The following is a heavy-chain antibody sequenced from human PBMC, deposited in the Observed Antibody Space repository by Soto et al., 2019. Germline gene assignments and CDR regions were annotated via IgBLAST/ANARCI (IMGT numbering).Heavy chain of an antibody. Sequence: QVQLVQSGGGVVQPGRSLRLSCAASGCDVNTYVFHWVRQAPGKGLVWVPGISFDGGNQYYADSVKGRFTISRDKSNSTLYLQMSSLGAEDTATYFCAKDSSVTAAGSGGWFDPWGQGTLVIVSS. CDR1: GCDVNTYV. CDR3: AKDSSVTAAGSGGWFDP. V-gene: IGHV3-30*18. D-gene: IGHD6-13*01. CDR2: ISFDGGNQ. J-gene: IGHJ5*02.